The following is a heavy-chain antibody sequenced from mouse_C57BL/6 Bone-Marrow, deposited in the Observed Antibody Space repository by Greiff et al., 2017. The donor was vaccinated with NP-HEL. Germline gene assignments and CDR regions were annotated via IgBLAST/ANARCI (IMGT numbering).Heavy chain of an antibody. J-gene: IGHJ3*01. CDR2: ISSGGSYT. CDR1: GFTFSSYG. CDR3: APIYDGYSFAY. V-gene: IGHV5-6*01. Sequence: EVKLVESGGDLVKPGGSLKLSCAASGFTFSSYGMSWVRQTPDKRLEWVATISSGGSYTYYPDSVKGRFTISRDNAKNTLYLQMSSLKSEDTAMYYCAPIYDGYSFAYWGRGTLVTVSA. D-gene: IGHD2-3*01.